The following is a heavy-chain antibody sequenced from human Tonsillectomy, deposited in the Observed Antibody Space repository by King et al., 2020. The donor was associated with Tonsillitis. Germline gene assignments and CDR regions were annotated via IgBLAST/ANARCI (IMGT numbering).Heavy chain of an antibody. Sequence: QLQLQASGSGLVKPSQTLSLTCAVSGGSISSADYSWNWIRQPPGKGLEWIGYIFHPGGTYYNPSLNSRVIISMDRSNNQFSLRLTSMTAADTAVYYCARAPRSYYDLASYFDNWGQGTLVTVSS. V-gene: IGHV4-30-2*01. D-gene: IGHD3-3*01. CDR3: ARAPRSYYDLASYFDN. CDR2: IFHPGGT. CDR1: GGSISSADYS. J-gene: IGHJ4*02.